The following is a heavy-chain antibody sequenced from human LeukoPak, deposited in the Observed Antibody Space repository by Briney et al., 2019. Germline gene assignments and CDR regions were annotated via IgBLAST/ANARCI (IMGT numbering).Heavy chain of an antibody. J-gene: IGHJ4*02. CDR2: ISGSGVTT. V-gene: IGHV3-23*01. D-gene: IGHD3-3*01. Sequence: GRSLRLSCAASGFTFSNYAMSWVRQAPGKGLEWVSAISGSGVTTYSADSVKGRFTIARDNSKNTVYLQMNSLRAEDTAVYYCAKEREVIRDYYFDYWGQGTLVTVSS. CDR1: GFTFSNYA. CDR3: AKEREVIRDYYFDY.